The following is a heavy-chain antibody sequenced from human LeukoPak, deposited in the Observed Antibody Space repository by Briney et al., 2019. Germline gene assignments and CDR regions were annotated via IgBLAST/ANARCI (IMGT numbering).Heavy chain of an antibody. D-gene: IGHD3-3*01. V-gene: IGHV4-34*01. J-gene: IGHJ6*02. CDR1: GGSFSGYY. Sequence: KPSETLSLTCAVYGGSFSGYYWSWIRQPPGKGLEWIGEINHSGSTNYNPSLKSRVTISVDTSKNQFSLKLSSVTAADTAVYYCASGGGPQTYYDFWSGLTDEKYYYGMDVWGQGTTATVSS. CDR2: INHSGST. CDR3: ASGGGPQTYYDFWSGLTDEKYYYGMDV.